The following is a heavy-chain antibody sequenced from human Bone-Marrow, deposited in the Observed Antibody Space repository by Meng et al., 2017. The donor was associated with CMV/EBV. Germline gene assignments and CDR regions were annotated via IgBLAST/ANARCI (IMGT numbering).Heavy chain of an antibody. D-gene: IGHD3-22*01. V-gene: IGHV1-69*05. CDR1: GGTFSSYA. CDR3: ARAYTAYYYDSSGYSHRFDP. Sequence: SVKVSCKASGGTFSSYAISWVRQAPGQGLEWMGGIIPIFGTANYAQKFQGRVTITTDGSTSTAYMELSSLRSEDTAVYYCARAYTAYYYDSSGYSHRFDPWGQGTLVTVSS. CDR2: IIPIFGTA. J-gene: IGHJ5*02.